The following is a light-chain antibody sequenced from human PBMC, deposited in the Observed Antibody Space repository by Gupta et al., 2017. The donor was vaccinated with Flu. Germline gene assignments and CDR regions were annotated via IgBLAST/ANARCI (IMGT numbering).Light chain of an antibody. CDR1: SSDVSGYNY. Sequence: ALTPPAPVSGSPGPSMTIPCTGTSSDVSGYNYVSWYQQHPGKAPTLMIYDFMNRPSGVSYRVSGSKSDNTASLTISGLQAEDEADYDCSSYSNTITLVFGSGTKVTVL. V-gene: IGLV2-14*03. CDR2: DFM. CDR3: SSYSNTITLV. J-gene: IGLJ1*01.